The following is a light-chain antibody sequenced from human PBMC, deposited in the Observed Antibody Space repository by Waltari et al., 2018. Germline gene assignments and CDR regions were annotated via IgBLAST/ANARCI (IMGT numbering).Light chain of an antibody. J-gene: IGKJ1*01. Sequence: EIVLTQSPGTLSLSPGERATLSCRASQSIGRYLIWYQQKPGQAPRLLIYGASTRAAGIPDRFSGSWSGTDFSLTISSLEPEDFAVYYCQNHERLPAVFGRGTKVEIK. V-gene: IGKV3-20*01. CDR2: GAS. CDR1: QSIGRY. CDR3: QNHERLPAV.